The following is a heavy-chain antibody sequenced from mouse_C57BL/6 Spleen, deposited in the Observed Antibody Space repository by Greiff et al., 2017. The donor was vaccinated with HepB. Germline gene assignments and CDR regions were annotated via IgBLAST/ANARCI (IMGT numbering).Heavy chain of an antibody. D-gene: IGHD1-1*01. Sequence: EVQLVESGPGMVKPSQSLSLTCTVTGYSITSGYDWHWIRHFPGNTLEWMGYISYSGSTNYNPSLKSRISITHDTSKNHFFLKLNSVTTEDTATYYFAIGYGSSSFAYWGQGTLVTVSA. V-gene: IGHV3-1*01. J-gene: IGHJ3*01. CDR1: GYSITSGYD. CDR2: ISYSGST. CDR3: AIGYGSSSFAY.